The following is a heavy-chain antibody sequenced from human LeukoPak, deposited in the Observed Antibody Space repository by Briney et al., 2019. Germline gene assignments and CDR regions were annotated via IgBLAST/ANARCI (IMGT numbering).Heavy chain of an antibody. V-gene: IGHV5-51*01. CDR2: IYPGDADT. CDR3: ARQRYYYGSSGT. D-gene: IGHD3-22*01. CDR1: GYSFTSYW. J-gene: IGHJ5*02. Sequence: GEPLQISCKGSGYSFTSYWIGWVRHMPGKGLEWMGIIYPGDADTRYSPSVQGQVTISADNSTSTAYLQWSSLKASGTAMYYCARQRYYYGSSGTWGQGTLVTVSS.